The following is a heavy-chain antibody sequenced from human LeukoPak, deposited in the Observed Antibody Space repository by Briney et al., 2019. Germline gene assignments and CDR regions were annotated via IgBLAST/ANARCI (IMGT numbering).Heavy chain of an antibody. CDR1: GGSISSDY. CDR2: IYYSGST. Sequence: SETLSLTCTVSGGSISSDYWSWIRQPPGKGLEWIGYIYYSGSTNYNPSLKSRVTVSVDTSKNQFSLRLSSVTAADTAVYYCARDIGSGWYSTFDYWGQGTLVTVSS. J-gene: IGHJ4*02. CDR3: ARDIGSGWYSTFDY. V-gene: IGHV4-59*12. D-gene: IGHD6-19*01.